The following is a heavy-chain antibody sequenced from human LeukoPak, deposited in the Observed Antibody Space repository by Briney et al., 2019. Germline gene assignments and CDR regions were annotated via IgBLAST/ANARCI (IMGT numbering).Heavy chain of an antibody. J-gene: IGHJ4*02. D-gene: IGHD5-18*01. Sequence: ASVKVSCTASGYTFTGYYMHWVRQAPGQGLEWMGWINPNSGGTNYAQKFQGRVTMTRDTSISTAYMELSRPRSDDTAVYYCARETPYSYGNFDYWGQGTLVTVSS. CDR1: GYTFTGYY. V-gene: IGHV1-2*02. CDR2: INPNSGGT. CDR3: ARETPYSYGNFDY.